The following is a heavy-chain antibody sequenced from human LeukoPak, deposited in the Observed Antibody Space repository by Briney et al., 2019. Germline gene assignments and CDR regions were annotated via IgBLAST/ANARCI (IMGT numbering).Heavy chain of an antibody. J-gene: IGHJ4*02. CDR1: GFTFSSYW. CDR3: ARDSSDGWELLQELDY. CDR2: INSDGSST. V-gene: IGHV3-74*01. Sequence: AGGSLGLSCAASGFTFSSYWMHWVRQAPGKGLVWVSRINSDGSSTSYADSVKGRFTISRDNAKNTLYLQMNSLRAEDTAVYYCARDSSDGWELLQELDYWGQGILVTVSS. D-gene: IGHD1-26*01.